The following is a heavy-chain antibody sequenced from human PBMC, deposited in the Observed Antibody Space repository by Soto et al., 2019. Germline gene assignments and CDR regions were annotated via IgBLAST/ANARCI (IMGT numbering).Heavy chain of an antibody. J-gene: IGHJ1*01. V-gene: IGHV3-30*02. Sequence: PGGSLRLSCAASGFTFSSYGMHWVRQAPGKGLEWVAVIWYDGSNKYYADSVKGRFTISRDNSKNTLYLQMSSLRAEDTAVYYCAKGFYYYNPKDFYPRLLEYFHHWGQGTLVTVSS. CDR2: IWYDGSNK. CDR1: GFTFSSYG. D-gene: IGHD3-10*01. CDR3: AKGFYYYNPKDFYPRLLEYFHH.